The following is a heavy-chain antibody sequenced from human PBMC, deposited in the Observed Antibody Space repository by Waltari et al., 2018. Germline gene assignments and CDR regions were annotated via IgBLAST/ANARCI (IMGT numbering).Heavy chain of an antibody. D-gene: IGHD5-18*01. Sequence: QLQLQESGPGLVKPSEPLSLICPVSGGSIGSSIYSWGWIRQPPGKGLEWIGSIYYSGSAYYNPSLKSRVTISVDTSKNQFSLKLSSVTAADTAVYYCARGYRYSINYYYMDVWGKGTTVTISS. CDR2: IYYSGSA. CDR1: GGSIGSSIYS. CDR3: ARGYRYSINYYYMDV. J-gene: IGHJ6*03. V-gene: IGHV4-39*07.